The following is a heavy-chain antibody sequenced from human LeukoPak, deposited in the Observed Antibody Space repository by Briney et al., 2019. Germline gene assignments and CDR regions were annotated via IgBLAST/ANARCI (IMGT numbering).Heavy chain of an antibody. CDR1: GFSFSSYG. D-gene: IGHD5-18*01. Sequence: GGSLRLSCAASGFSFSSYGMHWVRQAPGKGLEWVAVISYDGSNKYYADSVKGRFTISRDNSKNTLYLQMNSLRAEDTAVYYCAKELRGYSYGLRNNWFDPWGQGTLVTVSS. CDR3: AKELRGYSYGLRNNWFDP. V-gene: IGHV3-30*18. J-gene: IGHJ5*02. CDR2: ISYDGSNK.